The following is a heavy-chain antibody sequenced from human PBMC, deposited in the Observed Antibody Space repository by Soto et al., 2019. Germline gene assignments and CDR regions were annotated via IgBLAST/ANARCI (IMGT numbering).Heavy chain of an antibody. J-gene: IGHJ5*02. CDR2: IYHSGST. V-gene: IGHV4-31*03. CDR3: AREAAGILNWFDP. Sequence: QVQLQESGPGLVKPSQTLSLTCTVSGGSISSGGYYWSWIRQHPGKGLEWSVYIYHSGSTYYNPSLRSRVTISVDTSKNQFSLKVSSVTAADTAVYYCAREAAGILNWFDPWGQGTLVTVSS. CDR1: GGSISSGGYY. D-gene: IGHD6-25*01.